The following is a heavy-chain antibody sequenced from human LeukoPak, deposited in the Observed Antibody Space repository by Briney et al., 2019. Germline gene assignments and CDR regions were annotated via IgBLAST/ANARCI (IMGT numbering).Heavy chain of an antibody. J-gene: IGHJ4*02. CDR1: GYTFSTYD. Sequence: ASVKVSCKASGYTFSTYDIGWVRQAPGQGLEWMGWISAYNGDTNYAQKLQGRVTMTTDTSTSTAYMELRSLRSDDTAVYYCARDLNDSSGWSDYWGQGTLVTVSS. V-gene: IGHV1-18*01. CDR2: ISAYNGDT. D-gene: IGHD3-22*01. CDR3: ARDLNDSSGWSDY.